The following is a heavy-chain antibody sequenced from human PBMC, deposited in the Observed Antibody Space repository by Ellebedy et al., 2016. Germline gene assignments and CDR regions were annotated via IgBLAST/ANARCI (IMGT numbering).Heavy chain of an antibody. Sequence: SETLSLXXTVSGGSVSSGSYYWSWIRQPPGKGLEWIGYIYYSGSTNYNPSLKSRVTISVDTSKNQFSLKLSSVTAADTAVYYCASGLENSYGPMDVWGKGTTVTVSS. CDR2: IYYSGST. CDR3: ASGLENSYGPMDV. V-gene: IGHV4-61*01. CDR1: GGSVSSGSYY. J-gene: IGHJ6*04. D-gene: IGHD5-18*01.